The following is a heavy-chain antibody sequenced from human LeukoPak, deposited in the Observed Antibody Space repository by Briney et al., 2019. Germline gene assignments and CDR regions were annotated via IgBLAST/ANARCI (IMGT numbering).Heavy chain of an antibody. Sequence: SETLSLTCAVYGGSFSCYYWGWIRQPPGKGLEWIGEINHSGSTNYNPSLKSRVTISVDTSKNQFSLKLSSVTAADTAVYYCATGIWFGELFYWFDPWGQGTLVTVSS. CDR2: INHSGST. D-gene: IGHD3-10*01. J-gene: IGHJ5*02. CDR1: GGSFSCYY. CDR3: ATGIWFGELFYWFDP. V-gene: IGHV4-34*01.